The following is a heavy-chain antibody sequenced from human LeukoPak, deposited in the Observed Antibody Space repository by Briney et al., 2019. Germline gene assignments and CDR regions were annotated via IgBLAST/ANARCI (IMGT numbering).Heavy chain of an antibody. V-gene: IGHV1-18*01. CDR1: GYTFTSYG. CDR2: ISAYNGNT. D-gene: IGHD6-6*01. Sequence: ASVKVSCKSSGYTFTSYGISWVRQAPGQGLEWMGWISAYNGNTNYAQKLQGRVTMTTDTSTSTAYIELRSLRSDDTAVYYCAREGWYSSSSADYWGQGTLVTVSS. J-gene: IGHJ4*02. CDR3: AREGWYSSSSADY.